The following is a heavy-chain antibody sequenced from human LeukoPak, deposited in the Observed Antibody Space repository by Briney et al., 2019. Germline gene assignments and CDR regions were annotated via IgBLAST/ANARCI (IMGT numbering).Heavy chain of an antibody. D-gene: IGHD2-15*01. J-gene: IGHJ6*03. V-gene: IGHV4-39*01. CDR2: IYYSGST. Sequence: PSETLSLTCTVSGGSISSSSYYWGWIRQPPGKGLEWIGSIYYSGSTYYNPSLKSRVTISVDTSKNQFSLKLSSVTAADTAVYYCARHTTTPDCSGGSCYSGGLYYYYYMDVWGKGTTVTVSS. CDR1: GGSISSSSYY. CDR3: ARHTTTPDCSGGSCYSGGLYYYYYMDV.